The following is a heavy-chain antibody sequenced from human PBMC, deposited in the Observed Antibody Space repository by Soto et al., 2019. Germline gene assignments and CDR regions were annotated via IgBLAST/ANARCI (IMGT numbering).Heavy chain of an antibody. CDR3: AATTQDGYNSYFDY. CDR1: GGSISSYY. CDR2: TYYSGST. V-gene: IGHV4-59*01. J-gene: IGHJ4*02. Sequence: PSETLSLTCTVSGGSISSYYWSWIRQPPGKGLEWIGYTYYSGSTNYNPSLKSRVTISVDTSKNQFSLKLSSVTAADTAVYYCAATTQDGYNSYFDYWGQGTLVTVSS. D-gene: IGHD1-1*01.